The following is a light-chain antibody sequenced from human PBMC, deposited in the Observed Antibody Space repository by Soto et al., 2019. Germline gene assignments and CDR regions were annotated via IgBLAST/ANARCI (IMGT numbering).Light chain of an antibody. J-gene: IGLJ1*01. CDR2: EVN. V-gene: IGLV2-14*01. CDR3: SSYTSTTTRV. Sequence: QSALTQPASVSGSPGQSITISCTGTSSDVGGYNYVSWYQQHPGKAPKLMIYEVNNRPSGVSNRFSGSKSGNTASLTISGLQAEDEADYYCSSYTSTTTRVFGTGTNVTVL. CDR1: SSDVGGYNY.